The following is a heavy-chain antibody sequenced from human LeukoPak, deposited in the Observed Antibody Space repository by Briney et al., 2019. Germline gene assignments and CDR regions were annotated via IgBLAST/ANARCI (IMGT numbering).Heavy chain of an antibody. J-gene: IGHJ6*04. D-gene: IGHD5-12*01. V-gene: IGHV3-43D*04. CDR1: GFTFDDYA. Sequence: GGSLRLSCAASGFTFDDYAMHWVRQAPGRGLEWVSLISWDGGSTYYADSVKGRFTISRDNSRHTLYLQMNSLGAEDTALYYCAKDKEYSGFGPILSGYYYGMDVWGKGTTVTVSS. CDR3: AKDKEYSGFGPILSGYYYGMDV. CDR2: ISWDGGST.